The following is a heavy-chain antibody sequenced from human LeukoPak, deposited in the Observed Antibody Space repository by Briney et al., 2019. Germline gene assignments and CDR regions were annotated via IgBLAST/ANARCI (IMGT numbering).Heavy chain of an antibody. D-gene: IGHD3-3*01. V-gene: IGHV3-23*01. CDR1: GFTFSSYA. CDR3: AKGEKRLRFLEWLLYFDY. Sequence: SGGSLRLSCAASGFTFSSYAMSWVRQAPGKGLEWVSAISGSGGSTYYADSVKGRFTISRDNSKNTLYLQMNSLRAEDTAVYYCAKGEKRLRFLEWLLYFDYWGQGTLVTVSS. J-gene: IGHJ4*02. CDR2: ISGSGGST.